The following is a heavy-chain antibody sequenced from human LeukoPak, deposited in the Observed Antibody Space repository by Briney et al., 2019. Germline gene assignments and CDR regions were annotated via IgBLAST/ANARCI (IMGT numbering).Heavy chain of an antibody. J-gene: IGHJ4*02. V-gene: IGHV1-8*03. CDR2: MNPNSGNT. CDR3: ARVGPSEYYFDY. Sequence: ASVKVSCKASGGTFSSYAISWVRQATGQGLEWMGWMNPNSGNTGYAQKFQGRVTITRNTSISTAYMELSSLRSEDTAVYYCARVGPSEYYFDYWGQGTLVTVSS. CDR1: GGTFSSYA.